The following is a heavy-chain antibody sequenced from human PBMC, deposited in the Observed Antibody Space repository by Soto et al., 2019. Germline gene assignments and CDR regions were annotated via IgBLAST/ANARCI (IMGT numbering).Heavy chain of an antibody. CDR2: ISAYNGNT. V-gene: IGHV1-18*01. Sequence: ASVKVSCKASGYTFTSSGISWVRQAPRQGLEWMGWISAYNGNTNYAQKLQGSVTMTTYTSTSTACMELRSLRSDDTAVYYCERYSRRPYSMDVSGQGSTVTVSS. D-gene: IGHD6-13*01. CDR3: ERYSRRPYSMDV. J-gene: IGHJ6*02. CDR1: GYTFTSSG.